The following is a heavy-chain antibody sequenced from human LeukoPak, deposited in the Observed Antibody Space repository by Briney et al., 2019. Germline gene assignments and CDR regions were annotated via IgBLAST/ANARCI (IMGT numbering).Heavy chain of an antibody. CDR1: GFTFGGYA. Sequence: GGSLRLSCTASGFTFGGYAMSWVRQAPGKGLEWVGFIRSKAYGGTTEYAASVKGRFTISRDDSKSIAYLQMNSLKTEDTAVYYCTRFVGSSTSLIDYWGQGTLVTVSS. CDR3: TRFVGSSTSLIDY. V-gene: IGHV3-49*04. J-gene: IGHJ4*02. D-gene: IGHD2-2*01. CDR2: IRSKAYGGTT.